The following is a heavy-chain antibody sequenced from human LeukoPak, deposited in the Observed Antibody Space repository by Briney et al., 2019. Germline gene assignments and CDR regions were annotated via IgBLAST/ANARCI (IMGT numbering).Heavy chain of an antibody. Sequence: GGSLRLSCAASGFTFSSYGMHWVRQAPGKGLEWVAVIWYDGRNKFYADSLKGRFTISRDNSKNTLYLQMNSLRAEDTAVYYCAVLLWFGELSLSDAFDIWGQGTMVTVSS. D-gene: IGHD3-10*01. CDR3: AVLLWFGELSLSDAFDI. V-gene: IGHV3-33*01. CDR1: GFTFSSYG. J-gene: IGHJ3*02. CDR2: IWYDGRNK.